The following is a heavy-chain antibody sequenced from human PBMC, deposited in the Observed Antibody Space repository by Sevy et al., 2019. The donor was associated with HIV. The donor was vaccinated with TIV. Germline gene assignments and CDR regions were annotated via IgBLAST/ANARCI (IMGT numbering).Heavy chain of an antibody. V-gene: IGHV4-38-2*02. CDR1: GFSISSGYY. CDR3: ARASAGDRLDYYGMDV. D-gene: IGHD2-21*02. J-gene: IGHJ6*02. CDR2: IYHSGRT. Sequence: SDTLSLTCTVSGFSISSGYYWGWIRQSPEKGLEWIGNIYHSGRTYYKPSLKSRVTISVDTSKNQFSLKLISVTAADTAVYYCARASAGDRLDYYGMDVWGQGTTVTVSS.